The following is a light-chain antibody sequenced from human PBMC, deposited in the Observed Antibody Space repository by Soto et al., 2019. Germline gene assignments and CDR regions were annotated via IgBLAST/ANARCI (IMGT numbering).Light chain of an antibody. V-gene: IGLV4-69*01. CDR2: LKSDGSH. Sequence: QSVLTQSPSASASLGASVKLTCTLSSGHSSYTIAWHQQRPEKGPRYLMRLKSDGSHNKGDGIPDRFSGSSSGAERYLTISSHQSEDEADYYCQAWGTGIVVFGGGTTLTVL. CDR1: SGHSSYT. CDR3: QAWGTGIVV. J-gene: IGLJ2*01.